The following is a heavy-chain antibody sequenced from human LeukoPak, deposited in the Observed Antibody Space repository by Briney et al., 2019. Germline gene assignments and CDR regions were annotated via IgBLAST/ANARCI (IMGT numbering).Heavy chain of an antibody. CDR1: GGTFSSYA. V-gene: IGHV1-69*05. D-gene: IGHD5-24*01. CDR2: IIPIFGTA. CDR3: ARERPEMATPFDY. J-gene: IGHJ4*02. Sequence: SSVKLSCKASGGTFSSYAISWVRQAPGQGLEWMGRIIPIFGTANYAQKFQGRVTITTDESTSTAYMELSSLRSEDTAVYYCARERPEMATPFDYWGQGTLVTVSS.